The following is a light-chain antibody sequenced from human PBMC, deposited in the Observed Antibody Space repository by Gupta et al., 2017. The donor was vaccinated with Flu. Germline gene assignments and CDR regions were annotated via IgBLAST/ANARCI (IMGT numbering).Light chain of an antibody. CDR1: QTISPW. Sequence: IQMNHSASSLSVSVGDRVTITCRASQTISPWLAWYQQKPGKAPKLLIYVTSILESGVPSRFSGSGSGTEFTLTINSLQPDDFATYYCQQYHGYSSFGQGTKVEIK. V-gene: IGKV1-5*03. CDR2: VTS. J-gene: IGKJ2*03. CDR3: QQYHGYSS.